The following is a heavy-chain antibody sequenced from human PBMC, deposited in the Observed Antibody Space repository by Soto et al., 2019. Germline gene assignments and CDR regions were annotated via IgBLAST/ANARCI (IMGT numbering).Heavy chain of an antibody. J-gene: IGHJ3*02. CDR2: IYYSGST. CDR1: GGSISSYY. D-gene: IGHD7-27*01. Sequence: PSETLSLTCTVSGGSISSYYWSWIRQPPGKGLEWIGYIYYSGSTNYNPSLKSRVTISVDTSKNQFSLKLSSVTAADTAVYYCARHWADDAFDIWGQGTMVTVSS. V-gene: IGHV4-59*08. CDR3: ARHWADDAFDI.